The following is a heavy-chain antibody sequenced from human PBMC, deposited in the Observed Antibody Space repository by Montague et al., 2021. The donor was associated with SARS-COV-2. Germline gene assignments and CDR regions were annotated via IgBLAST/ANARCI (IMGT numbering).Heavy chain of an antibody. CDR3: ARVGHSGYIDS. Sequence: SVKVSCKASGYTFNRYGIHWVRQAPGQGLEWMGWISAYKGETNYAQKFQDRVTVTTDTSTSAVYMEVRSLRSGDTAMYYCARVGHSGYIDSWGQGTLVTISS. D-gene: IGHD1-26*01. CDR1: GYTFNRYG. CDR2: ISAYKGET. V-gene: IGHV1-18*04. J-gene: IGHJ4*02.